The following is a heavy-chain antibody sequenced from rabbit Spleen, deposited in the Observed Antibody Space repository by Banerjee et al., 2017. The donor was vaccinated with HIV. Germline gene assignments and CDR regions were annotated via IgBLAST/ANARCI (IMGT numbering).Heavy chain of an antibody. CDR1: GDSFIANSY. CDR3: ARDTSSSFSSYGMDL. Sequence: QSLEESGGDLVKPGASLTLTCTASGDSFIANSYMCWVRQAPGKGLEWIACIDTGSSSFAYFAHWAKGRFTISKASSTTVTLQMTSLAAADTATYFCARDTSSSFSSYGMDLWGPGTLVTVS. CDR2: IDTGSSSFA. J-gene: IGHJ6*01. V-gene: IGHV1S40*01. D-gene: IGHD1-1*01.